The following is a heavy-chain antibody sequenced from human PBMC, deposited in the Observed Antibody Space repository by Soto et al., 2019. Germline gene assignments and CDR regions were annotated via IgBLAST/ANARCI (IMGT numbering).Heavy chain of an antibody. D-gene: IGHD3-10*01. V-gene: IGHV3-33*01. CDR3: ARDRGLSSGSPIGY. Sequence: QVQLVESGGGVVQPGRSLRLSCAASGFTFSSYGMHWVRQAPGKGLEWVAVIWYDGSNKYYADSVKGRFTISRDNSKNTLYLQMNSRRAEDTAVYYCARDRGLSSGSPIGYWGQGTLVTVSS. J-gene: IGHJ4*02. CDR1: GFTFSSYG. CDR2: IWYDGSNK.